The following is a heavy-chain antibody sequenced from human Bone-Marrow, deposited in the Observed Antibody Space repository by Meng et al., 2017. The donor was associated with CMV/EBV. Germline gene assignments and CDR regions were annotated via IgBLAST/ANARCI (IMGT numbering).Heavy chain of an antibody. CDR1: VSSNSAA. CDR3: AFSNCSSTSCWDWFDP. CDR2: TYYRSKWYN. D-gene: IGHD2-2*01. Sequence: VSSNSAAWNGIRQSPSRGLEWLGRTYYRSKWYNDYAVSVKSRITINPDTSKNQFSLQLNSVTPEDTAVYYCAFSNCSSTSCWDWFDPWGQGTLVTVSS. J-gene: IGHJ5*02. V-gene: IGHV6-1*01.